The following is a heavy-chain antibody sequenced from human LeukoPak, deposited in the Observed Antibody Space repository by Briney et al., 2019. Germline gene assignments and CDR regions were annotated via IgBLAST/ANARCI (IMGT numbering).Heavy chain of an antibody. CDR1: GYTFTSYD. V-gene: IGHV1-8*01. D-gene: IGHD3-3*01. CDR2: MNPNSGNT. Sequence: ASVKVSCKASGYTFTSYDINWVRQATGQGLEWMGWMNPNSGNTGYAQKFQGRVTMTRNTSISTAYMELSSLRSEDTAVYYCARAPKAGITIFGVVLTTYNWFDPWGQGTLVTASS. J-gene: IGHJ5*02. CDR3: ARAPKAGITIFGVVLTTYNWFDP.